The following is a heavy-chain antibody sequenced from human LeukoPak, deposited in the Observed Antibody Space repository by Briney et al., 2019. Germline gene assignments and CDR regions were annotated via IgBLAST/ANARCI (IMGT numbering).Heavy chain of an antibody. V-gene: IGHV3-53*01. CDR3: ARAYCSGGSCYFDY. CDR2: IYSGGNT. CDR1: GFTVSNTY. J-gene: IGHJ4*02. D-gene: IGHD2-15*01. Sequence: GGSLRLSCAASGFTVSNTYMSWVRQAPGNGLEWVSLIYSGGNTYYADSVKGRFSISRDNSKNTLYLQMNSLRAEDTAEYYCARAYCSGGSCYFDYWGQGALVTVSS.